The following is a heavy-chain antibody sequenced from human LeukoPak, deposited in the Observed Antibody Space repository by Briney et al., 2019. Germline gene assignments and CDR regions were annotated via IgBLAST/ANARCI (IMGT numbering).Heavy chain of an antibody. CDR2: IDPSDSYT. Sequence: GESLKISCKGSGYSFTSYWISWVRQMPGKGLEWMGRIDPSDSYTNYSPSFQGHVTISADESTSTTYLQWSSLKASDTAMYYCARHAQGTGWLVVFDYWGQGTLVTVSS. CDR1: GYSFTSYW. J-gene: IGHJ4*02. CDR3: ARHAQGTGWLVVFDY. D-gene: IGHD6-19*01. V-gene: IGHV5-10-1*01.